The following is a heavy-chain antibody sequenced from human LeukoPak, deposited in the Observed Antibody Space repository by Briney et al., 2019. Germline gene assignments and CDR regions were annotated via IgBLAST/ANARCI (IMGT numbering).Heavy chain of an antibody. CDR2: ISSSSSYI. D-gene: IGHD1-26*01. J-gene: IGHJ4*02. Sequence: GGSLRPSCAASGFIFSSFTMNWVRQAPGKGLEWVSSISSSSSYIYSGDSVQGRFTISRDNAKNSLYLQMNSLRAEDTAVYYCARGSRIVGAPPDYWGQGILVTVSS. CDR1: GFIFSSFT. V-gene: IGHV3-21*01. CDR3: ARGSRIVGAPPDY.